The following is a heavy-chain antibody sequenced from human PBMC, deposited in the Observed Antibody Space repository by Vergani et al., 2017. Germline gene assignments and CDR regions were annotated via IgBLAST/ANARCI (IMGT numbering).Heavy chain of an antibody. CDR1: GYSFTTYW. J-gene: IGHJ4*02. V-gene: IGHV5-51*01. CDR2: IYPGDSDT. Sequence: EVQLVQSGAEVKKPGESLKISCKGSGYSFTTYWIGWVGQMPGKGLEWMGIIYPGDSDTRYSPSFQGQVTISADKSISTAYLQWSSLKASDTAMYYCARQKGQLERLDYFDYWGQGTLVTVSS. CDR3: ARQKGQLERLDYFDY. D-gene: IGHD1-1*01.